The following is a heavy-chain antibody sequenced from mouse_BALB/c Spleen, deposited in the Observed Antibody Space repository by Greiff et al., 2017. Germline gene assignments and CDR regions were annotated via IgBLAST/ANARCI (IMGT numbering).Heavy chain of an antibody. Sequence: DVKLVESGGGLVKPGGSLKLSCAASGFTFSSYAMSWVRQTPEKRLEWVATISSGGSYTYYPDSVKGRFTISRDNAKNTLYLQMSSLRSEDTAMYYCARRSDYAYDAMDYWGQGTSVTVSS. CDR1: GFTFSSYA. CDR2: ISSGGSYT. D-gene: IGHD2-4*01. J-gene: IGHJ4*01. CDR3: ARRSDYAYDAMDY. V-gene: IGHV5-9-3*01.